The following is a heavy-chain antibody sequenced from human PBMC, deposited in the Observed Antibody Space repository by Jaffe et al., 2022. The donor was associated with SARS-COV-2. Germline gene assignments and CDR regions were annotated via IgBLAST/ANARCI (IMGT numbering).Heavy chain of an antibody. V-gene: IGHV4-61*01. Sequence: QVKLQESGPGLVKPSETLSLTCTVSGGSLSSNNCYWSWIRQPPGKGLEWIGNIYYSGSTNYNPSLKSRVTISVDTSKNQFSLKLSSVTAADTAVYYCARRPRDAYNLGYYYYYMDVWGEGTAVTVSS. J-gene: IGHJ6*03. CDR1: GGSLSSNNCY. CDR2: IYYSGST. CDR3: ARRPRDAYNLGYYYYYMDV. D-gene: IGHD1-1*01.